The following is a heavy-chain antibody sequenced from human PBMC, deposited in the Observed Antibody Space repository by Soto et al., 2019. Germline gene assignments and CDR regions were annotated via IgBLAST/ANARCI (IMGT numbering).Heavy chain of an antibody. V-gene: IGHV4-31*03. CDR2: IYYSGST. Sequence: PSETLSLTCTVSGGSISSGGYYWSWIRQHPGKGLEWIGYIYYSGSTYYNPSLKSRVTISVDTSKNQFSLKLSSVTAADTAVYYCARSRVVTAILFDYWGQGTLFTVSS. CDR3: ARSRVVTAILFDY. D-gene: IGHD2-21*02. J-gene: IGHJ4*02. CDR1: GGSISSGGYY.